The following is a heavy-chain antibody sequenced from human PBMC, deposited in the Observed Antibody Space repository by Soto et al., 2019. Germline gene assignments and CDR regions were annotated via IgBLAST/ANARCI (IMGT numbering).Heavy chain of an antibody. Sequence: QITLKESGPTLVKPPQTLTLTCTFTGSSLSTSGLGVGWIRQAPGRALEGLAHIYWNDDKRYRPSLKSRLTVTKHTSKNQVVLTGTNMDPVDTATYYGAHFPRREVRAFDIWGQGTMVTVSS. CDR2: IYWNDDK. CDR3: AHFPRREVRAFDI. D-gene: IGHD1-26*01. V-gene: IGHV2-5*01. CDR1: GSSLSTSGLG. J-gene: IGHJ3*02.